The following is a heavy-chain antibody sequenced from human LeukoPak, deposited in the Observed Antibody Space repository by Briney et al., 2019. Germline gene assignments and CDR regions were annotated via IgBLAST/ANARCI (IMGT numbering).Heavy chain of an antibody. CDR2: IYYSGST. Sequence: SETLSLTCTVSGGSISSYYWSWIRQPPGKGLEWIGYIYYSGSTNYNPSLKSRVTISVDTSKNQFSLKLSSVTAADTAVYYCARDPMVRGVIGAFDIWGQGTMVTVSS. CDR1: GGSISSYY. V-gene: IGHV4-59*01. J-gene: IGHJ3*02. D-gene: IGHD3-10*01. CDR3: ARDPMVRGVIGAFDI.